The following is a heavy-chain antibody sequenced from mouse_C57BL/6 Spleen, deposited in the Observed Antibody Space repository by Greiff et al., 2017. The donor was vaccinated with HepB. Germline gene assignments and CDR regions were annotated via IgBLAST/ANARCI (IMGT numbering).Heavy chain of an antibody. CDR1: GYTFTSYW. J-gene: IGHJ2*01. V-gene: IGHV1-7*01. Sequence: VQLQQSGAELAKPGASVKLSCKASGYTFTSYWMHWVKQRPGQGLEWIGYINPSSGYTKYNQKFKVKATLTADKSSSTAYMQLSSLTYEDSAVYYCANGNYGDFDYWGQGTTLTVSS. CDR3: ANGNYGDFDY. D-gene: IGHD2-1*01. CDR2: INPSSGYT.